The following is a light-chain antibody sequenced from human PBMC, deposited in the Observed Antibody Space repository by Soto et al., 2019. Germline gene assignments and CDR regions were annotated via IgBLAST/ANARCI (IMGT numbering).Light chain of an antibody. CDR3: SSYTSSSTRLV. CDR2: DVS. CDR1: SSDVGGYNY. Sequence: HSALTQAASVSGSPGQSITISCTRTSSDVGGYNYVSWYQQHPGKAPKLMIYDVSNRPSGVSNRFPGSKSGNTASLTISGLQAEDEADYYCSSYTSSSTRLVFGTGTKVTVL. V-gene: IGLV2-14*01. J-gene: IGLJ1*01.